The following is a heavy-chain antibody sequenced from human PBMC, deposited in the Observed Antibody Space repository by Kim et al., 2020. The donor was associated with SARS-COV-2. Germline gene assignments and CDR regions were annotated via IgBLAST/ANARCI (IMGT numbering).Heavy chain of an antibody. CDR1: GFTFSSYS. V-gene: IGHV3-21*01. D-gene: IGHD5-12*01. CDR2: ISSSSSYI. CDR3: ARVLEMATSADAFDI. J-gene: IGHJ3*02. Sequence: GGSLRLSCAASGFTFSSYSMNWVRQAPGKGLEWVSSISSSSSYIYYADSVKGRFTISRDNAKNSLYLQMNSLRAEDTAVYYCARVLEMATSADAFDIWGQGTMVTVSS.